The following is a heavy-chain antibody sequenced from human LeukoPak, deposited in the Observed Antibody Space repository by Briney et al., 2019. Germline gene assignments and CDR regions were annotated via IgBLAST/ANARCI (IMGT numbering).Heavy chain of an antibody. Sequence: PGGSLRLSCAASGFTVSSNYMSWVRQAPGKGLEWVSVIYSGGSTYYADSVKGRFTISRDNSKNTLYLQMNSLRAEDTAVYHCVVVVTAIAYYWGQGTLVTVSS. J-gene: IGHJ4*02. V-gene: IGHV3-66*01. D-gene: IGHD2-21*02. CDR2: IYSGGST. CDR1: GFTVSSNY. CDR3: VVVVTAIAYY.